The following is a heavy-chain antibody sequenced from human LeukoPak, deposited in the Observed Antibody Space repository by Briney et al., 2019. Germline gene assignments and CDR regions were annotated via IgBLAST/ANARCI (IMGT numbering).Heavy chain of an antibody. CDR1: GGSFSGYY. Sequence: SETLSLTCAVYGGSFSGYYWSWIRQPPGKGLEWIGEINHSGSTNYNPSLKSRVTISVDTSKNQFSLKLSSVTAADTAVYYCARGIGYYGSGSHLYYWGQGTLVTVSS. J-gene: IGHJ4*02. CDR2: INHSGST. D-gene: IGHD3-10*01. V-gene: IGHV4-34*01. CDR3: ARGIGYYGSGSHLYY.